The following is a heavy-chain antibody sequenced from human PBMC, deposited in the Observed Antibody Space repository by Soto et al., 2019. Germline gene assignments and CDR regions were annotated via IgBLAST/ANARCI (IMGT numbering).Heavy chain of an antibody. CDR2: IYYSGST. CDR3: ARQEGSSGAVAGI. V-gene: IGHV4-39*01. Sequence: QLQLQESGPGLVKPSETLSLTCTVSGGSISSSSYYWGWIRQPPGKGLEWIGSIYYSGSTYYNPSLKSRVTISVDTSKNQFSLKLSSVTAADTAVYYCARQEGSSGAVAGIWGQGTLVTVSS. CDR1: GGSISSSSYY. J-gene: IGHJ4*02. D-gene: IGHD6-19*01.